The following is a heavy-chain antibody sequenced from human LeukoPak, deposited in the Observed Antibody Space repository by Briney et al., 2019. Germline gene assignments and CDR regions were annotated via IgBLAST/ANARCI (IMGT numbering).Heavy chain of an antibody. Sequence: ASVKVSCKASGYTFTSYDINWVRQATGQGLEWMGWMNPNSDNTGYAQKFQGRVTMTRNASISTAYMELSSLRSEDTAVYYCARLASSGWDEFDYWGQGTLVTVSP. D-gene: IGHD6-19*01. CDR3: ARLASSGWDEFDY. CDR2: MNPNSDNT. CDR1: GYTFTSYD. J-gene: IGHJ4*02. V-gene: IGHV1-8*01.